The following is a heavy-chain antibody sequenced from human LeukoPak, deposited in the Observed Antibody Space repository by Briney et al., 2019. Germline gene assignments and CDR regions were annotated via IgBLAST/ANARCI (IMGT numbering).Heavy chain of an antibody. Sequence: TGGSLRLSCAASGFTFSSYWMHWVRQAPGKGLVWVSRINSDGSSTSYADSVKGRFTISRDNAKNTLYLQVNSLRAEDTAVYYCARVLVGAHFDYWGQGTLVTVSS. J-gene: IGHJ4*02. CDR1: GFTFSSYW. D-gene: IGHD1-26*01. CDR2: INSDGSST. V-gene: IGHV3-74*01. CDR3: ARVLVGAHFDY.